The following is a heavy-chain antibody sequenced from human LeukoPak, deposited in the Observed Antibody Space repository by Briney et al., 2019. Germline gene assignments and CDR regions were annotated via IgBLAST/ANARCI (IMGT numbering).Heavy chain of an antibody. Sequence: GGSLRLSCAASGFTFSSYGMSWVRQAPGKGLEWVSAISGSGGSTYYADSAKGRYTISRDNAKNSLYLQMNSLRAEDTAVYYCARKVEEWFDPWGQGTLVTVSS. J-gene: IGHJ5*02. CDR1: GFTFSSYG. CDR2: ISGSGGST. D-gene: IGHD1-26*01. V-gene: IGHV3-23*01. CDR3: ARKVEEWFDP.